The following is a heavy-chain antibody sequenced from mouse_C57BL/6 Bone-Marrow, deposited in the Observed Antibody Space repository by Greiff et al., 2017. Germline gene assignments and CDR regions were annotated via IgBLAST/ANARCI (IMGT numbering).Heavy chain of an antibody. V-gene: IGHV1-5*01. Sequence: EVQLQQSGAELVRPGASVKLSCTASGYTFTSYWMHWVKQRPGQGLEWIGAIYPGNSDTSYNQKFKGKAKLTAVTSASTAYMELSSLTNEDSAVYYCTKQLRLRFLFDYWGQGTTLTVSS. J-gene: IGHJ2*01. CDR3: TKQLRLRFLFDY. CDR1: GYTFTSYW. D-gene: IGHD3-2*02. CDR2: IYPGNSDT.